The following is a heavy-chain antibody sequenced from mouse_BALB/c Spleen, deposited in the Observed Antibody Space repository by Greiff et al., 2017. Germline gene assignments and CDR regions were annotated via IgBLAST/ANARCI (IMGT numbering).Heavy chain of an antibody. CDR2: ISSGGST. Sequence: EVQLVESGGGLVKPGGSLKLSCAASGFTFSSYAMSWVRQTPEKRLEWVASISSGGSTYYPDSVKGRFTISRDNARNILYLQMSSLRSEDTAMYYCARGPHDVYYFDYWGQGTTLTVSS. V-gene: IGHV5-6-5*01. J-gene: IGHJ2*01. D-gene: IGHD2-12*01. CDR3: ARGPHDVYYFDY. CDR1: GFTFSSYA.